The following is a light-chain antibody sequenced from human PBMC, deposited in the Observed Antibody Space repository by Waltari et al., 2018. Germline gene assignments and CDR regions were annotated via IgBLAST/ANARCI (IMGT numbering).Light chain of an antibody. J-gene: IGLJ2*01. CDR2: EVT. V-gene: IGLV2-23*02. Sequence: QFALTQPASVSGSPGQSIAISCIGTSSDVGANTFPSWYQQHPGRAPKLMIHEVTKRPSGVSTRFSGSKSGNTASLTISGLQAEDEADYYCCSYTTIGPVLIGGGTKVTVL. CDR3: CSYTTIGPVL. CDR1: SSDVGANTF.